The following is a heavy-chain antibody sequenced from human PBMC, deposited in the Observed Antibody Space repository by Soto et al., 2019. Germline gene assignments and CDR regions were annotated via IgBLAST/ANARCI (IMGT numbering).Heavy chain of an antibody. CDR2: IYYSGST. J-gene: IGHJ4*02. Sequence: QVQLQESGPGLVKPSQTLSLTCTVSGGSISSGDYYWSWIRQPPGKGLEWIGYIYYSGSTYYNPSLNSPVPISVDTSKNHFSLKLSSVTAADTAVYYCASWDDVYYFDYWGQGTLVPVSS. CDR3: ASWDDVYYFDY. CDR1: GGSISSGDYY. V-gene: IGHV4-30-4*01. D-gene: IGHD1-1*01.